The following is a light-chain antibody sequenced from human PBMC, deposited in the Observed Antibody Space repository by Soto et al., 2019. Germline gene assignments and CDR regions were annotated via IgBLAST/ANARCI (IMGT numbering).Light chain of an antibody. Sequence: DIQMTQSPSSLSASVGDRVTITCRASQGIGNSLAWYQQKPGRVPNLLMYTASTFLSGVPSRFSGSGSGTDFTLTISSLQPEYVATYYCQKDDSAPWTFGQGTKVEIK. CDR1: QGIGNS. V-gene: IGKV1-27*01. CDR2: TAS. CDR3: QKDDSAPWT. J-gene: IGKJ1*01.